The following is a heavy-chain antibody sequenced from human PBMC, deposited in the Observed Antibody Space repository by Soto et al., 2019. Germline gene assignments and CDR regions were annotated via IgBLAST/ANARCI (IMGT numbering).Heavy chain of an antibody. D-gene: IGHD2-2*02. CDR1: GYSFTSYW. J-gene: IGHJ4*02. V-gene: IGHV5-51*01. CDR2: IYLGDSNT. Sequence: GECLKISCKGSGYSFTSYWIGWVRQMPGKGLEWMGIIYLGDSNTRYSPSFQGQVTISADKSISTAYLEWSSLKASDTAIYYCARQEYCSSTACYTVDSWGQGTPVPVSS. CDR3: ARQEYCSSTACYTVDS.